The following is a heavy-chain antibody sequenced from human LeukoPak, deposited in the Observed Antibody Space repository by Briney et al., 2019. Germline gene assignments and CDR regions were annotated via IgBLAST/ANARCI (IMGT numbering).Heavy chain of an antibody. CDR3: AKGDYSNYPLHLDY. Sequence: SGGSLRLSCAASGFTFSSYVIHWVRQAPGKGLEWVAFIWYDGSYKYYADSVKGRLTISRDNSKNTVDLQMNSLRFEDTAVYYCAKGDYSNYPLHLDYWGQGTLVTVSS. CDR1: GFTFSSYV. J-gene: IGHJ4*02. V-gene: IGHV3-30*02. D-gene: IGHD4-11*01. CDR2: IWYDGSYK.